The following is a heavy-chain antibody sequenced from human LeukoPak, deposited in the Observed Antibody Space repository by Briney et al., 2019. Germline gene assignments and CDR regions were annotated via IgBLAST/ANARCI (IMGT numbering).Heavy chain of an antibody. Sequence: GEPLKTSSKGSGYSFTSYWIGWVRQMAGKGGEWMGIIYPGDSDTRYSPSFQGQVTLSADKSISTAYLQWSSLKASDTAMYYCARLSGYGDYVWYWGQGTLVTVSS. J-gene: IGHJ4*02. CDR2: IYPGDSDT. CDR1: GYSFTSYW. D-gene: IGHD4-17*01. CDR3: ARLSGYGDYVWY. V-gene: IGHV5-51*01.